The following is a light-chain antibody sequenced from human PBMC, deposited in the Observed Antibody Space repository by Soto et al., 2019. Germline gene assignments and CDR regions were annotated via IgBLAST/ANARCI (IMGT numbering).Light chain of an antibody. J-gene: IGKJ5*01. CDR2: GAS. CDR1: QGISSW. CDR3: QQHDSLPIT. V-gene: IGKV1-12*01. Sequence: DIQMIQSPSSVSASVGDRFTITRRASQGISSWLAWYQQKTGQPPWLLIYGASTRATGIPDRFSDAGSGTNFTLTISRLEPEDFALYYCQQHDSLPITFGQGTRLEIK.